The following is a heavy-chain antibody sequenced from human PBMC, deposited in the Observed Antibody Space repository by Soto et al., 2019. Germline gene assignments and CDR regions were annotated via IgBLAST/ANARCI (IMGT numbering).Heavy chain of an antibody. D-gene: IGHD6-13*01. Sequence: ESLKISCKGSGYSFTSYWISWVRQMPGKGLEWMGRIDPSDSYTNYSPSFQGHVTISADKSISTAYLQWSSLKASDTAMYYCARQGKAAAGTGYYYGMDVWGQGTTVTVSS. V-gene: IGHV5-10-1*01. CDR2: IDPSDSYT. CDR3: ARQGKAAAGTGYYYGMDV. J-gene: IGHJ6*02. CDR1: GYSFTSYW.